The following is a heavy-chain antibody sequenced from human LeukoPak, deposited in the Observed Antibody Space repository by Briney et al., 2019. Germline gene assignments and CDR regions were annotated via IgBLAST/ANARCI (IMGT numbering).Heavy chain of an antibody. D-gene: IGHD5-12*01. CDR1: DFTFDTYP. J-gene: IGHJ4*02. CDR2: ISNRDTI. Sequence: GGSLRLSCAAADFTFDTYPMNWVRQAPGRGLEWISYISNRDTIYYAASVKGRFTISRDNARYSLYLQMNSLRDEDTAVYYCARGPGYGHYFDYWGQGALVTVSS. CDR3: ARGPGYGHYFDY. V-gene: IGHV3-48*02.